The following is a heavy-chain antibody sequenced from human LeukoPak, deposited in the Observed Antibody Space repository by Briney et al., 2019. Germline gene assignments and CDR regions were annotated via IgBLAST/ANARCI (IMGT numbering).Heavy chain of an antibody. CDR3: ASTSDYDSSVLDY. V-gene: IGHV1-18*04. J-gene: IGHJ4*02. Sequence: ASVKVSCKASGYTFTGYYMHWVRQAPGQGLDWMGWINPNTGNTNYAQKLQGRVTMTTDTSTSTAYMELRSLRSDDTAVYYCASTSDYDSSVLDYWGQGTLVTVSS. CDR1: GYTFTGYY. D-gene: IGHD3-22*01. CDR2: INPNTGNT.